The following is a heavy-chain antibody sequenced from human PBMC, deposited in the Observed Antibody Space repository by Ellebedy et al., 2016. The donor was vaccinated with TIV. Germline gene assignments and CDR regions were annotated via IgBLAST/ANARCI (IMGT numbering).Heavy chain of an antibody. CDR2: INHSGST. CDR1: VGSFSGYY. J-gene: IGHJ4*02. D-gene: IGHD3-10*01. CDR3: ARGEVRGVIHY. V-gene: IGHV4-34*01. Sequence: SETLSLXCAVYVGSFSGYYWSWIRQPPEKGLEWIGEINHSGSTNYNPSLKSRATISVDTSKNQFSLKLSSVTAADTAVYYCARGEVRGVIHYWGQGTLVTVSS.